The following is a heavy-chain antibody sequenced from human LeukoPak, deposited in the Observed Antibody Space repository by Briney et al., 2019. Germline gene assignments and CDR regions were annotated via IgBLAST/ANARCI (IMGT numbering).Heavy chain of an antibody. Sequence: PGGSLRPSCAASGFSFSNYGMHWVRQAQGKGLEWVAFIRYDGSNKYHADSVKGRFTISRDNSKNTLYLQMNSLRAEDTAVYYCANNHSGSLNYWGQGTLVTVSS. CDR3: ANNHSGSLNY. CDR2: IRYDGSNK. D-gene: IGHD1-26*01. CDR1: GFSFSNYG. V-gene: IGHV3-30*02. J-gene: IGHJ4*02.